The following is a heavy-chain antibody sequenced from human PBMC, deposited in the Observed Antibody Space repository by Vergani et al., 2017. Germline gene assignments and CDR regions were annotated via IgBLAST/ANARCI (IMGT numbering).Heavy chain of an antibody. Sequence: QVQLVESGGGVVQPGRSLRLSCAASEFTFSSNAMHWVRQAPGKGLEWVAVISYDGSNEYYADSVKGRFTISRDNSKNTRYLQMNSLRAEDTAVYYCARGGYCISTSCHGAFDYWGQGTLVTVSS. J-gene: IGHJ4*02. CDR1: EFTFSSNA. D-gene: IGHD2-2*01. CDR3: ARGGYCISTSCHGAFDY. V-gene: IGHV3-30*04. CDR2: ISYDGSNE.